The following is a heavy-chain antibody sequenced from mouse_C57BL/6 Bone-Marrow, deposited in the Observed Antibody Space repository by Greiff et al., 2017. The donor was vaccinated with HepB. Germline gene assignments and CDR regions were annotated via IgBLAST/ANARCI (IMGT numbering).Heavy chain of an antibody. V-gene: IGHV5-6*02. D-gene: IGHD1-1*01. CDR2: ISSGGSYT. J-gene: IGHJ4*01. Sequence: DVKLVESGGDLVKPGGSLKLSCAASGFTFSSYGMSWVRQTPDKRLEWVATISSGGSYTYYPDSVKGRFTISRDNAKNTLYLQMSSLKSEDTAMYYCARHSYYYGSLYYYAMDYWGQGTSVTVSS. CDR3: ARHSYYYGSLYYYAMDY. CDR1: GFTFSSYG.